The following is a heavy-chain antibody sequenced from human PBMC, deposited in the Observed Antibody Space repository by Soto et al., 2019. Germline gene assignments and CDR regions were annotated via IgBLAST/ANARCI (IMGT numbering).Heavy chain of an antibody. J-gene: IGHJ4*02. D-gene: IGHD2-2*01. CDR3: ARGNDIVVVPAASFDY. CDR1: GGSISSYY. V-gene: IGHV4-59*08. Sequence: QVQLQESGPGLVKPSETLSLTCTVSGGSISSYYWSWIRQPPGKGLEWIGYIYYSGSTNYNPSLKSRVTISVDTSKTQFSLKLSSVTAADTAVYYCARGNDIVVVPAASFDYWGQGTLVTVSS. CDR2: IYYSGST.